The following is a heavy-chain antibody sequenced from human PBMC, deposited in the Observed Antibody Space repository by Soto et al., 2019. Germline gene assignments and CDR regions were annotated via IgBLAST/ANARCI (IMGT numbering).Heavy chain of an antibody. J-gene: IGHJ5*02. CDR1: GGTFSSYT. D-gene: IGHD3-9*01. CDR2: IIPILGIA. CDR3: ARDGRYLGAGILHWFDP. Sequence: GASVKVSCKASGGTFSSYTISWVRQAPGQGLEWMGRIIPILGIANYAQKFQGRVTITADKSTSTAYMELSSLRSEDTAVYYCARDGRYLGAGILHWFDPWGQGTLVTVSS. V-gene: IGHV1-69*04.